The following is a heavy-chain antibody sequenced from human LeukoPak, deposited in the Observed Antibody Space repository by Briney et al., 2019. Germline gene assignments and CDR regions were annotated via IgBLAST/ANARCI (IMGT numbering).Heavy chain of an antibody. CDR1: GGSFSGYY. CDR2: INESGTS. J-gene: IGHJ5*02. Sequence: SETLSLTCAVFGGSFSGYYWTWVRQAPGKGLEWIGEINESGTSNYNASLNNRVTISVDTSKNQFSLKLTSLTAADTAVFYCARALMTLVRGVPRTTWFHPWGQGTLVTVS. V-gene: IGHV4-34*01. CDR3: ARALMTLVRGVPRTTWFHP. D-gene: IGHD3-10*01.